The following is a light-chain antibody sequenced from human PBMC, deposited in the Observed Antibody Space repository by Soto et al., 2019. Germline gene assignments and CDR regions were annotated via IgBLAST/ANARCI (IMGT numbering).Light chain of an antibody. V-gene: IGKV3-20*01. J-gene: IGKJ1*01. CDR3: QQYGRSPSK. CDR1: QSVSSTY. Sequence: ELGLTQSPGTLSLSPGERATLSCRASQSVSSTYLAWYQQKPGQAPRLLIYGASSRATGIPDRFSGSRSGTDFSLTISRLEPEYFAVDNYQQYGRSPSKFGQCTKVYSK. CDR2: GAS.